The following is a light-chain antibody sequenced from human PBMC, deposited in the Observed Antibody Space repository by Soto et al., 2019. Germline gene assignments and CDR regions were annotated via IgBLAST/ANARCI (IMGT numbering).Light chain of an antibody. J-gene: IGLJ2*01. Sequence: QSALTQPASASGSPGQSVTISCTGTSSDVGSYNHVSWYQQHPGKAPKLMIYGVTKRPSGVPDRFSGSKSGNTASLTISGLQAEDEADYYCCSYAGNTTLVFGGGTKLTVL. CDR1: SSDVGSYNH. CDR3: CSYAGNTTLV. V-gene: IGLV2-23*02. CDR2: GVT.